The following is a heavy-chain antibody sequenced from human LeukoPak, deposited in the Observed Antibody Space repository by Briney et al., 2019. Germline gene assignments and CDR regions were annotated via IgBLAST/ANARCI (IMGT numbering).Heavy chain of an antibody. CDR3: ARESYSGSYYNWFDP. CDR2: IYYSGST. CDR1: GGSISSYY. Sequence: SETLSLTCTVSGGSISSYYWSWVRQPPGKGLGWIGYIYYSGSTNYNPSLKSRVTISVDTSKNQFSLKLSSVTAADTAVYYCARESYSGSYYNWFDPWGQGTLVTVSS. J-gene: IGHJ5*02. V-gene: IGHV4-59*01. D-gene: IGHD1-26*01.